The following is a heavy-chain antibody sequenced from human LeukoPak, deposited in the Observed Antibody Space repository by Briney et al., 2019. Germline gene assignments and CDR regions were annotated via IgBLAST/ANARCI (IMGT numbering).Heavy chain of an antibody. V-gene: IGHV1-69*04. J-gene: IGHJ4*02. Sequence: SVKVSCKASGGTFSSYAISWVRQAPGQGLEWMGRIIPILGIANYAQKFQGRVTITADKSTSTAYMELSSLRSEDTAVYYCASMYSSGWYYFDYWGQGTLVTVSS. D-gene: IGHD6-19*01. CDR3: ASMYSSGWYYFDY. CDR1: GGTFSSYA. CDR2: IIPILGIA.